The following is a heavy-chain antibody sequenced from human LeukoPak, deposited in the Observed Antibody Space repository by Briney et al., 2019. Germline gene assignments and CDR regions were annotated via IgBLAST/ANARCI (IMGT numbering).Heavy chain of an antibody. CDR1: GYSFTSYW. D-gene: IGHD4-11*01. J-gene: IGHJ6*02. V-gene: IGHV5-51*01. Sequence: GESLKISCKGSGYSFTSYWIGWVRQMPGKGLEWMGIIYPGDPDTRYSPSFQGQVTISADKSISTAYLQWSSLKASDTAMYYCARLSSTTVTTSEGMDVWGQGTTVTVSS. CDR2: IYPGDPDT. CDR3: ARLSSTTVTTSEGMDV.